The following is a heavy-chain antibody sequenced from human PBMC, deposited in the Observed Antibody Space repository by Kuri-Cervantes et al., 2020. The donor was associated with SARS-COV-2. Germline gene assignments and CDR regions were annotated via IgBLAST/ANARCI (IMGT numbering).Heavy chain of an antibody. CDR3: ASGYSSRLDAFDI. Sequence: GESLKISGAASGFTFSSYSMNWVRQAPGKGLEWVSSISSSSSYIYYADSVKGRFTISRDNAKNSLYLQMNSLRAEDTAVYYCASGYSSRLDAFDIWGQGTMVTVSS. CDR1: GFTFSSYS. D-gene: IGHD6-13*01. J-gene: IGHJ3*02. CDR2: ISSSSSYI. V-gene: IGHV3-21*01.